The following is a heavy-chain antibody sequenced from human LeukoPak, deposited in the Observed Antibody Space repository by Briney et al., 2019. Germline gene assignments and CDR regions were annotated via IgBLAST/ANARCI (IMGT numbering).Heavy chain of an antibody. CDR2: ISYDGSNK. CDR1: GFTFSNYA. V-gene: IGHV3-30*04. Sequence: PGGSLRLSCAASGFTFSNYAMHWVRQAPGKGLEWVAVISYDGSNKYYADSVKGRFTISRDNSKNTLYLQMNSLRAEDTAVYFCAREPSDIAVSGIFDYWGQGTLVTVSS. J-gene: IGHJ4*02. D-gene: IGHD6-19*01. CDR3: AREPSDIAVSGIFDY.